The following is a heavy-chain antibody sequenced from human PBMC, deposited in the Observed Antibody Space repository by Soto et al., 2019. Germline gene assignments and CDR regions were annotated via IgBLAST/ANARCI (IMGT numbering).Heavy chain of an antibody. Sequence: QVQLVQSGAEVKKPGASVKVSCKASGYTFTRYGFSWGRQAPGQGLEWMGWINAYNGNTNYAQKLQGKLTMTTDTSKSTAYLELRSLRSDDTAAYYCARGEANGDYWGQVTLVTVSS. J-gene: IGHJ4*02. CDR3: ARGEANGDY. CDR1: GYTFTRYG. CDR2: INAYNGNT. V-gene: IGHV1-18*01.